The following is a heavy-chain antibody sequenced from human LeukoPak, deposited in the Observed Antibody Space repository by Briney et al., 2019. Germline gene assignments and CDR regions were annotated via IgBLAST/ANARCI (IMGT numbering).Heavy chain of an antibody. V-gene: IGHV4-39*07. CDR3: ARDRDSSSSPTNWFDP. Sequence: PSETLSLTCTVSGGSISSSSYYWGWIRQPPGKGLEWIGSIYHSGSTYYNPSLKSRVTISVDTSKNQFSLKLSSVTAADTAVYYCARDRDSSSSPTNWFDPWGQGTLVTVSS. J-gene: IGHJ5*02. CDR2: IYHSGST. D-gene: IGHD6-6*01. CDR1: GGSISSSSYY.